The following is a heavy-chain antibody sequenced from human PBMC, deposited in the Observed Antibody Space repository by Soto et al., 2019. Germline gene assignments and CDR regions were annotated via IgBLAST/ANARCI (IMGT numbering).Heavy chain of an antibody. CDR2: IYSGGST. Sequence: GGSLRLSCAASGFTVSSNYMSWVRQAPGKGLEWVSVIYSGGSTYYADSVKGRFTISRHNSKNTLYLQMNSLRAEDTAVYYCARMAYCGGDCYWDYWGQGTLVTVSS. J-gene: IGHJ4*02. CDR3: ARMAYCGGDCYWDY. V-gene: IGHV3-53*04. CDR1: GFTVSSNY. D-gene: IGHD2-21*01.